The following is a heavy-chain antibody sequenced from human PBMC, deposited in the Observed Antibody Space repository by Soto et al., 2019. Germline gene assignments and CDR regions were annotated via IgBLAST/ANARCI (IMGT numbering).Heavy chain of an antibody. J-gene: IGHJ6*02. CDR3: ARAEGSSSRDRYGMDV. CDR1: GFTFSSYA. V-gene: IGHV3-23*01. CDR2: ISGSGGST. D-gene: IGHD6-13*01. Sequence: EVQLLESGGGLVQPGGSLRLSCAASGFTFSSYAMSWVRQAPGKGLEWVSAISGSGGSTYYADSVKGRFTISRDNSKNSLYLQMNSLRAGDTAVYYCARAEGSSSRDRYGMDVWGQGTTVTVSS.